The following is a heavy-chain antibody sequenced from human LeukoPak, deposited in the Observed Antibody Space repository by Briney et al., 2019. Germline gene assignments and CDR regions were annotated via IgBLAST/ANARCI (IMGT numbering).Heavy chain of an antibody. J-gene: IGHJ4*02. CDR1: GGSFSGYY. CDR3: ARVVAARRRFDY. D-gene: IGHD6-6*01. V-gene: IGHV4-34*01. Sequence: PSETLSLTCAVYGGSFSGYYWSWIRQPPGKGLEWNGEINHSGSTNYNPSLKSQVTLSVDTSKNQFSLKLSSVTAADTAVYYCARVVAARRRFDYWGQGTLVTVSS. CDR2: INHSGST.